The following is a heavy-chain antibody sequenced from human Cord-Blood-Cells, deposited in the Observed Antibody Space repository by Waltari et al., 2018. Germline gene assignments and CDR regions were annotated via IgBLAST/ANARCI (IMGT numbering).Heavy chain of an antibody. CDR1: GFTFSSSG. CDR3: AKDSRKANWNYAGDAFDI. CDR2: KRYDESNK. Sequence: QVQLVESGGGVVQPGGSLRLSCAASGFTFSSSGMHWVRQAPGKGLEWVVFKRYDESNKYYGDSVKGRFTSSRDNSKNTLYLQMNSLRAEDTAVYYCAKDSRKANWNYAGDAFDIWGQGTMVTVSS. J-gene: IGHJ3*02. D-gene: IGHD1-7*01. V-gene: IGHV3-30*02.